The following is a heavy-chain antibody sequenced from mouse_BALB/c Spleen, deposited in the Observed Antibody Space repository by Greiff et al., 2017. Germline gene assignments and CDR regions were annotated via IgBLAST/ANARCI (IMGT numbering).Heavy chain of an antibody. CDR2: INPSTGYT. CDR1: GYTFTSYW. CDR3: ARKFRDAMDY. Sequence: QVQLKESGAELAKPGASVKMSCKASGYTFTSYWMHWVKQRPGQGLEWIGYINPSTGYTEYNQKFKDKATLTADKSSSTAYMQLSSLTSEDSAVYYCARKFRDAMDYWGQGTSVTVSS. D-gene: IGHD3-3*01. J-gene: IGHJ4*01. V-gene: IGHV1-7*01.